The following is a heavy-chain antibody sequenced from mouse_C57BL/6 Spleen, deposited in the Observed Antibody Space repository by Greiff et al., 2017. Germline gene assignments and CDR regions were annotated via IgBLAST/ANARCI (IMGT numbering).Heavy chain of an antibody. CDR1: GYTFTSYG. CDR3: ARAYSNYEDAMDY. CDR2: IYPRSGNT. D-gene: IGHD2-5*01. J-gene: IGHJ4*01. V-gene: IGHV1-81*01. Sequence: VQLQQSGAELARPGASVKLSCKASGYTFTSYGISWVKQRTGQGLEWIGEIYPRSGNTYYNEKFKGKATLTADKSSSTAYMELRSLTSEDSAVYFCARAYSNYEDAMDYWGQGTSVTVSS.